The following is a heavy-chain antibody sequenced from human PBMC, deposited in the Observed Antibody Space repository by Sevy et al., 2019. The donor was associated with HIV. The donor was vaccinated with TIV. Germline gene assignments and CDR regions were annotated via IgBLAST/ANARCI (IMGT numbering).Heavy chain of an antibody. CDR3: ATDKPQGVVIIPGSMWGGVDY. V-gene: IGHV1-18*01. D-gene: IGHD2-2*01. CDR2: ISAYSGDT. J-gene: IGHJ4*02. CDR1: GYTFKTYG. Sequence: ASVKVSCKTFGYTFKTYGISWVRQAPGQGLEWMGWISAYSGDTNFAQKFQGRVTMTTDTSTSTAYMEQGSLRSDDPAVYFWATDKPQGVVIIPGSMWGGVDYWGQGTVVTVSS.